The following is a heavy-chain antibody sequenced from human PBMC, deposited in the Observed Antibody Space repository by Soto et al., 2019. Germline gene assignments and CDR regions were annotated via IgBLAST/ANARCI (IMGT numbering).Heavy chain of an antibody. CDR3: ARGGGIVVVTAPYDH. V-gene: IGHV1-3*01. J-gene: IGHJ4*02. Sequence: ASVKVSCKASGYTFTSYPIHWVRLAPGQRLEWMGWINPANANTKHSQKFQGRVTITRDTSASTAYMELSSLRSEDTAVYYCARGGGIVVVTAPYDHWGQGTLVTVSS. CDR2: INPANANT. D-gene: IGHD2-21*02. CDR1: GYTFTSYP.